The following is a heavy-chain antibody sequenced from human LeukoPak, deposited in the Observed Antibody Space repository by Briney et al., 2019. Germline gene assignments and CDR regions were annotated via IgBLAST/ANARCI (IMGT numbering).Heavy chain of an antibody. CDR1: GGSISSYY. CDR2: IYTSGST. V-gene: IGHV4-4*07. J-gene: IGHJ6*03. Sequence: PSETLSLTCTVSGGSISSYYWSWIRQPAGKGLEWIGRIYTSGSTNYNPSLKSRVTMSVDTSKNRFSLKLSSVTAADTAVYYCAREVSYDFWSGYYHYYYMDVWGKGTTVTVSS. CDR3: AREVSYDFWSGYYHYYYMDV. D-gene: IGHD3-3*01.